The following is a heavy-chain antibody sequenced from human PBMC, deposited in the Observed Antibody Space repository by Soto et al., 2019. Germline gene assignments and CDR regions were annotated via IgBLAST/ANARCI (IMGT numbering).Heavy chain of an antibody. J-gene: IGHJ5*02. CDR3: AHFSDLEWFDP. D-gene: IGHD2-21*01. Sequence: PSETLSLTCTVSGGSISRYFWSWIRQSPGKGLEWIGYIFYTGSTTYNPSLKSRVIISIDTSKNQFSLKLSSLTAADTAVYYCAHFSDLEWFDPWGRGTLVTVSS. CDR2: IFYTGST. V-gene: IGHV4-59*01. CDR1: GGSISRYF.